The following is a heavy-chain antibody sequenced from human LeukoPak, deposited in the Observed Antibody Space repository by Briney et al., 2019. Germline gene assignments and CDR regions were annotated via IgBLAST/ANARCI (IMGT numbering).Heavy chain of an antibody. D-gene: IGHD2-2*01. CDR3: ARDPHIVVVPAANSGVWFDP. CDR2: ISYDGSNK. CDR1: GFTFSSYA. J-gene: IGHJ5*02. Sequence: GGSLRLSCAASGFTFSSYAMHWVRQAPGKGLEWVAVISYDGSNKYYADSVKGRFTISRDNSKNTLYLQMNSLRAEDTAVYYCARDPHIVVVPAANSGVWFDPWGQGTLVTVSS. V-gene: IGHV3-30-3*01.